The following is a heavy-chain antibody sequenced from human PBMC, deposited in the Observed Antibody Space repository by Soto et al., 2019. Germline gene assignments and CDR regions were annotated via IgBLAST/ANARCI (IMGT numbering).Heavy chain of an antibody. V-gene: IGHV3-23*01. D-gene: IGHD3-3*01. J-gene: IGHJ4*02. CDR2: ISGSGGST. CDR3: ARTTNYDFWSGPVDY. CDR1: GFTFSSYA. Sequence: EVQLLESGGGLVQPGGSLRLSCAASGFTFSSYAMSWVRQAPGKGLEWVSAISGSGGSTYYADSVKGRFTISRDNSKNTLYLQMNSLRAEDTAVYYCARTTNYDFWSGPVDYWGQGTLVTVSS.